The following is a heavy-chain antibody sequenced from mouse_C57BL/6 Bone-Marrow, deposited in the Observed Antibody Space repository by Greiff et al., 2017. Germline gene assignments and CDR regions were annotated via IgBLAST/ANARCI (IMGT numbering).Heavy chain of an antibody. Sequence: EVKVVESGPVLVKPGASVKMSCKASGYTFTDYYMNWVKQSHGKSLEWIGVINPYNGGTSYNQKFKGQATLTVDKSSSKAYRELNSLTAEYSAVYDCARPYDYGCDYWGQGTTRTVSS. D-gene: IGHD2-4*01. J-gene: IGHJ2*01. V-gene: IGHV1-19*01. CDR3: ARPYDYGCDY. CDR1: GYTFTDYY. CDR2: INPYNGGT.